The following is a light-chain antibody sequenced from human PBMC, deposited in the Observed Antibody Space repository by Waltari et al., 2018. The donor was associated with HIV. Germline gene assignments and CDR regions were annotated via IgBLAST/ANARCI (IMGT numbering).Light chain of an antibody. CDR3: CSYASSTTYV. CDR1: HSDVGNYNL. J-gene: IGLJ1*01. V-gene: IGLV2-23*02. CDR2: EVN. Sequence: QSALTQPASVSGSPGQSITISCTGTHSDVGNYNLVSWYQQHPGKAPKLMIYEVNKRPSGSSDRFSGSKSDNTASLTISGLQAEDEADYYCCSYASSTTYVFGTGTKITVL.